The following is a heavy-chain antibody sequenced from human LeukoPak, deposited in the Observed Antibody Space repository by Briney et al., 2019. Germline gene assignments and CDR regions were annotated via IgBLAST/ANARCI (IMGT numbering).Heavy chain of an antibody. V-gene: IGHV3-30*02. CDR1: GFTFSSYG. D-gene: IGHD6-6*01. Sequence: GGSLRLSCAASGFTFSSYGMHWVRQAPGKGLEWVAFIRYDGSNKYYADSVKGRFTISRDNSKNTAYLQMNSLKTEDTAVYYCTRHEYHYSSSSDYWGQGTLVTVSS. CDR3: TRHEYHYSSSSDY. CDR2: IRYDGSNK. J-gene: IGHJ4*02.